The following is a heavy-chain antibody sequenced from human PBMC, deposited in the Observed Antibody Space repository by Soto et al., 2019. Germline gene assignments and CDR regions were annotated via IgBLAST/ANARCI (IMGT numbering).Heavy chain of an antibody. Sequence: PGGSLRLSCAASGFTFSSYGMHWVRQAPGKGLEWVAVIWYDGSNKYYADSVKGRFTISRDNSKNTLYLEMNRLRAEDTAVYYCARGGIIVAGTFVNYWGQGTLVTVSS. CDR1: GFTFSSYG. D-gene: IGHD6-19*01. V-gene: IGHV3-33*01. J-gene: IGHJ4*02. CDR3: ARGGIIVAGTFVNY. CDR2: IWYDGSNK.